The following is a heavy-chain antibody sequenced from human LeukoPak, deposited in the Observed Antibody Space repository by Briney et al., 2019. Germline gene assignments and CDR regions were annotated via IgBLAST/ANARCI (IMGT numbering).Heavy chain of an antibody. J-gene: IGHJ6*03. D-gene: IGHD2-2*02. CDR3: ARDRWVIVPAAIGDYYYYYYMDV. Sequence: SVKVSCKASGGTFSSYAISWVRQAPGQGLEWMGGIIPIFGTANYAQKSQGRVTITADESTSTAYMELSSLRSEDTAVYYCARDRWVIVPAAIGDYYYYYYMDVWGKGTTVTVSS. V-gene: IGHV1-69*13. CDR1: GGTFSSYA. CDR2: IIPIFGTA.